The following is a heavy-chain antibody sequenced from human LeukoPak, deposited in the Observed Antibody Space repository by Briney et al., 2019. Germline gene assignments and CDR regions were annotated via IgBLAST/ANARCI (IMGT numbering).Heavy chain of an antibody. CDR3: ASGRLRFDP. V-gene: IGHV4-59*08. Sequence: SETLSLTCTVSGGSISSYYWSWIRQPPGKGLEWIGYIYYSGSTNYNPSLKSRVTISVDTSKNQFSLKLSSVTAADTAVYYCASGRLRFDPWGPGTLVTVSS. J-gene: IGHJ5*02. CDR1: GGSISSYY. CDR2: IYYSGST.